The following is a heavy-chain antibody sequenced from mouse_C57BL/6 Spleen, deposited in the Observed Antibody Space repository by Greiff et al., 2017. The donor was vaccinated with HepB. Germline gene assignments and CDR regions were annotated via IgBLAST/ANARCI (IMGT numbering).Heavy chain of an antibody. D-gene: IGHD1-1*01. Sequence: EVQLQQSGPVLVKPGASVKMSCKASGYTFTDYYMNWVKQSHGKSLEWIGVINPYNGGTSYNQKFKGKAPLTVDKSSSTAYMELNSLTSEDSAVYYCARRGDYYGSTYAMDYWGQGTSVTVSS. CDR2: INPYNGGT. CDR3: ARRGDYYGSTYAMDY. V-gene: IGHV1-19*01. J-gene: IGHJ4*01. CDR1: GYTFTDYY.